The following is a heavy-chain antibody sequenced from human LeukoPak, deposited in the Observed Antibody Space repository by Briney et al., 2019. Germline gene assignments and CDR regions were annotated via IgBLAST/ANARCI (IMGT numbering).Heavy chain of an antibody. CDR1: GFTFSSYS. J-gene: IGHJ4*02. V-gene: IGHV3-21*04. Sequence: GGSLRLSCAASGFTFSSYSMNWVRQAPGKGLEWVSSISYIYYADSVKGRFTISRDNAKNSLYLQMNSLRAEDTAVYYCAKVPRAGRFGVDYWGQGTLVTVSS. CDR3: AKVPRAGRFGVDY. CDR2: ISYI. D-gene: IGHD3-10*01.